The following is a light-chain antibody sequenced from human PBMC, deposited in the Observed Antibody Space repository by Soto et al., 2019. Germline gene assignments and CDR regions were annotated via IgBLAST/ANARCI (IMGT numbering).Light chain of an antibody. CDR1: INEVGGYNY. CDR2: QVT. J-gene: IGLJ1*01. CDR3: MSYAGGNRFV. Sequence: QSVLTQPPSASGSPGQSGTISCAGTINEVGGYNYVSWYQQHPGKVPQLMIYQVTKRPSGVPDRFSASKSDTTASLTISGLQAEDEGDYYCMSYAGGNRFVFGTGTKVTVL. V-gene: IGLV2-8*01.